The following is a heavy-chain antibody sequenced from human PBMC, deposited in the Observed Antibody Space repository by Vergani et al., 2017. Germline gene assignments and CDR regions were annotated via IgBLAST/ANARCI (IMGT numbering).Heavy chain of an antibody. CDR1: GYIFSNFW. V-gene: IGHV5-51*01. CDR2: IYPGDSEV. J-gene: IGHJ3*01. Sequence: ERQLVQSGSETKKPGESLKISCQAFGYIFSNFWIGWVRQRPGRGLEWMGIIYPGDSEVKSNPTFRGQVIFSVDTSVNTAFLQWRSLQASDTATYFCASGGHGSENWGALQLWCQGTNITVSS. D-gene: IGHD1-26*01. CDR3: ASGGHGSENWGALQL.